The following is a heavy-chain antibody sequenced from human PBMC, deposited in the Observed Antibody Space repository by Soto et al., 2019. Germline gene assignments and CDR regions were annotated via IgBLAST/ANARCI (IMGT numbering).Heavy chain of an antibody. Sequence: EVQLLESGGGLVQPGGSLRLSCAASGFTFSTYAMNWVRQAPGNGLEWVSAISGSGGSIHYADSVKGPFTISRDNSQTTLYLQMNSLRDEDTAVYHCVKGYSKGDVWGPGTTVTVSS. CDR3: VKGYSKGDV. J-gene: IGHJ6*02. V-gene: IGHV3-23*01. D-gene: IGHD1-1*01. CDR2: ISGSGGSI. CDR1: GFTFSTYA.